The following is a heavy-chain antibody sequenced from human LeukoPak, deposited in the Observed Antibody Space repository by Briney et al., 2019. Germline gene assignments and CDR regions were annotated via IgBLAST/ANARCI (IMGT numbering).Heavy chain of an antibody. CDR1: GSSISTYH. V-gene: IGHV4-59*08. Sequence: SETLSLTCSVSGSSISTYHWAWIRQPPGKGLEWIGYISSTGDSNYNPSLESRLTMSVDTSKKQFSLILTSVTAADTAVYYCARHSNFWDLSYWGQGTLVIVSS. D-gene: IGHD3-3*01. J-gene: IGHJ4*02. CDR2: ISSTGDS. CDR3: ARHSNFWDLSY.